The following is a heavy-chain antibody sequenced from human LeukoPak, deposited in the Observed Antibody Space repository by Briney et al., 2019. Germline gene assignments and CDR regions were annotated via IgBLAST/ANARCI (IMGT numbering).Heavy chain of an antibody. CDR3: ARHPAYCGGDC. CDR2: INPGTGGT. Sequence: GASVKVSCKASGYTFTSYFIHWVRQAPGPGLEWMGIINPGTGGTTYAQNFQGRVTMTSDTSTSTAYMELTSLRSDDTAVYYCARHPAYCGGDCWGQGTLVTVSS. D-gene: IGHD2-21*01. J-gene: IGHJ4*02. V-gene: IGHV1-46*01. CDR1: GYTFTSYF.